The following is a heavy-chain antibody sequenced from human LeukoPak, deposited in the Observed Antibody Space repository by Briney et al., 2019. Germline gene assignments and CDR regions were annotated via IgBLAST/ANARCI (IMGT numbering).Heavy chain of an antibody. CDR3: ARESGSMRWFDP. CDR1: GGSISGYY. D-gene: IGHD6-25*01. J-gene: IGHJ5*02. V-gene: IGHV4-4*07. Sequence: SETLSLTCTVSGGSISGYYWSWIRQPAGKGPEWIGRMSTSGNSNYIPSLVSRVTMSVDTSKNQFSLNLSSVTAADTAVYYCARESGSMRWFDPWGQGTLVTVSS. CDR2: MSTSGNS.